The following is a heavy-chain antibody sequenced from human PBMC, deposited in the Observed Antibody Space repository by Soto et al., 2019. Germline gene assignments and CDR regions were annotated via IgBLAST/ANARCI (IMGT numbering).Heavy chain of an antibody. CDR1: GLDFSSEV. J-gene: IGHJ6*02. D-gene: IGHD1-26*01. CDR2: ISVSGRTI. Sequence: SLILSCAASGLDFSSEVMCWVRQAPGKGLEWVSSISVSGRTIYHADSMRVRFAISRDNSKNSLYLQLNNLRVDDTAVYYCAKVGPSYYYGMDVWGQGTTVTVPS. CDR3: AKVGPSYYYGMDV. V-gene: IGHV3-23*01.